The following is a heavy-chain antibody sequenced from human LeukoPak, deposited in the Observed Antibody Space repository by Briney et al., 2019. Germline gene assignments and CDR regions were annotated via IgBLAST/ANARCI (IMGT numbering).Heavy chain of an antibody. CDR1: GGTFSSYA. J-gene: IGHJ4*02. Sequence: GASVKVSCKASGGTFSSYAISWVRQALGQGLEWMGRIIPILGIANYAQKFQGRVTITADKSTNTAYMELSSLRSEDTAVYYCATTNTYYYDSSGTYYFDYWGQGTLVTVSS. CDR2: IIPILGIA. CDR3: ATTNTYYYDSSGTYYFDY. D-gene: IGHD3-22*01. V-gene: IGHV1-69*04.